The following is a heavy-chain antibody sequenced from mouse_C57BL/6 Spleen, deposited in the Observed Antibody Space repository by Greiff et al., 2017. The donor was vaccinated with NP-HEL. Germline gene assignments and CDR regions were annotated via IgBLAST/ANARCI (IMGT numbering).Heavy chain of an antibody. J-gene: IGHJ1*03. V-gene: IGHV5-15*01. CDR2: ISNLAYSI. CDR3: ARRTGTWYFDV. Sequence: EVKLMESGGGLVQPGGSLKLSCAASGFTFSDYGMAWVRQAPRKGPEWVAFISNLAYSIYYADTVTGRFTISRENAKNTLYLEMSSLRSEDTAMYYCARRTGTWYFDVWGTGTTVTVSS. D-gene: IGHD4-1*01. CDR1: GFTFSDYG.